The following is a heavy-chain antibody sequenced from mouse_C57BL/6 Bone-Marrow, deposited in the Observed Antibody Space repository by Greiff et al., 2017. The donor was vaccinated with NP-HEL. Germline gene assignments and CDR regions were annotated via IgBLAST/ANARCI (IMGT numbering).Heavy chain of an antibody. J-gene: IGHJ2*01. CDR2: IYPGDGDT. V-gene: IGHV1-82*01. CDR1: GYAFSSSW. Sequence: QVQLQQSGPELVKPGASVKISCKASGYAFSSSWMNWVKQRPGKGLEWIGRIYPGDGDTNYNGKFKGKATLTADKSSSTAYMQLSSLTSEDSAVYFCAREGLHYDYWGQGTTLTVSS. D-gene: IGHD1-2*01. CDR3: AREGLHYDY.